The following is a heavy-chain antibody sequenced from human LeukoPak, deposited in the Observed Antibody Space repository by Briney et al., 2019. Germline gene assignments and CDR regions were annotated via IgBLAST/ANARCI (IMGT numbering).Heavy chain of an antibody. CDR3: ARVQGGWSSNYFDY. CDR2: ISSSSYT. CDR1: GFTFSSYS. Sequence: GGSLRLSCAASGFTFSSYSMNWVRQAPGKGLEWVSYISSSSYTNYADSVKGRFTISRDNAKNSLYLQMNSLRADDTAVYYCARVQGGWSSNYFDYWGQGTLVTVSS. D-gene: IGHD6-19*01. J-gene: IGHJ4*02. V-gene: IGHV3-21*05.